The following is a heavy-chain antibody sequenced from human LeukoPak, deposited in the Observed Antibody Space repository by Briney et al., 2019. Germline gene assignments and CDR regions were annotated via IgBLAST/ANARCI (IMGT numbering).Heavy chain of an antibody. Sequence: PSETLSLTCTVSGGSISSYYWSCIRQPPGKGLEWIGYIYYSGSTNYNPSLKSRVTISVDTSKSHFSLKLISVTAADTAVYYCARNLYGGNLNYFDYWGQGTLVTVSS. CDR3: ARNLYGGNLNYFDY. CDR2: IYYSGST. V-gene: IGHV4-59*01. D-gene: IGHD4-23*01. CDR1: GGSISSYY. J-gene: IGHJ4*02.